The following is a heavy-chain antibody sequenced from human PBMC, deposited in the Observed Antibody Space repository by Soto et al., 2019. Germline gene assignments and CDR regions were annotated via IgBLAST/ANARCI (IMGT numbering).Heavy chain of an antibody. V-gene: IGHV5-51*01. CDR2: IYPGDSDT. CDR3: ARHSGKYYDILTGQILYYGMDV. CDR1: GYSFTNYW. D-gene: IGHD3-9*01. Sequence: GESLKISCKTSGYSFTNYWIGWVRQMPGKGLEWMGIIYPGDSDTRYSPSFQGQVTISADKSISTAYLQWSSLKASDTAMYYCARHSGKYYDILTGQILYYGMDVWGQGTTGTVSS. J-gene: IGHJ6*02.